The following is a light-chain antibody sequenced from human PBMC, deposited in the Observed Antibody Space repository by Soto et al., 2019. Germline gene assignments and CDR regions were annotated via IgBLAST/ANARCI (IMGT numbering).Light chain of an antibody. CDR1: SSNIGSNT. V-gene: IGLV1-44*01. Sequence: QSVLPQPPSASGTPGQRVTISCSGSSSNIGSNTVNWYQQLQGTAPKLLIYSNNQLPSGVPDRFSGSRSGTSASLAISGRQSEDEGDYDCASWDDSLNGRGVFGGGTKLTVL. CDR3: ASWDDSLNGRGV. CDR2: SNN. J-gene: IGLJ3*02.